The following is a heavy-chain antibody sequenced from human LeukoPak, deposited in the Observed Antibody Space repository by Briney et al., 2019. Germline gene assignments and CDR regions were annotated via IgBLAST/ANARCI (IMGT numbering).Heavy chain of an antibody. CDR3: ARVSGRYFDWLFPSYYYGMDV. V-gene: IGHV1-18*01. CDR2: ISAYNGNT. CDR1: GYTFTSYG. D-gene: IGHD3-9*01. Sequence: GASVKVSCKASGYTFTSYGISWVRQAPGQGLEWMGWISAYNGNTNYAQKLQGRVTMTTDTSTSTAYMELRSLRSDDTAVYYCARVSGRYFDWLFPSYYYGMDVWGQGTTVTVS. J-gene: IGHJ6*02.